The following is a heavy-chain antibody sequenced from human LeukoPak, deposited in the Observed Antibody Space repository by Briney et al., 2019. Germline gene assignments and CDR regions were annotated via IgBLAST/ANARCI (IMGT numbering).Heavy chain of an antibody. CDR3: AKEVEYYDFWSAQETNWFDP. Sequence: GGPLRLSCAASGFTFSSYAMSWVRQAPGKGLEWVSAISGSGGSTYYADSVKGRFTISRDNSKNTLYLQMNSLRAEDTAVYYCAKEVEYYDFWSAQETNWFDPWGQGTLVTVSS. CDR2: ISGSGGST. J-gene: IGHJ5*02. V-gene: IGHV3-23*01. CDR1: GFTFSSYA. D-gene: IGHD3-3*01.